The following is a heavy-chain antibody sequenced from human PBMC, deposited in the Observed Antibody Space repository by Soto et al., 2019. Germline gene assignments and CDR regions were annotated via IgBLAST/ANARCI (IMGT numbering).Heavy chain of an antibody. CDR1: GVSIDNYY. Sequence: KTSETLSLTCTVSGVSIDNYYWTWIRQPPGKRLEWIGAIYYTGSTTYNPSLRSRVTFSVDTSKNQFSLSLTSVTAADTAVYFCAKVVSGGHLDHWGQGTLVTVS. CDR2: IYYTGST. J-gene: IGHJ4*02. V-gene: IGHV4-59*01. D-gene: IGHD6-25*01. CDR3: AKVVSGGHLDH.